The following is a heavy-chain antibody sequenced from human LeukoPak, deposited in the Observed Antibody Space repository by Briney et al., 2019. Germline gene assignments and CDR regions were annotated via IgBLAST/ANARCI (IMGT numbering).Heavy chain of an antibody. D-gene: IGHD5-18*01. V-gene: IGHV4-61*02. CDR1: GGSISSGSYY. Sequence: PWETLSLTCTVSGGSISSGSYYWSWIRQPAGKGLEWIGRIYTSGSTNYNPSLKSRVTISVDTSKNQFSLKLSSVTAADTAVYYCARGFRCSYDLDYWGQGTLVTVSS. CDR2: IYTSGST. J-gene: IGHJ4*02. CDR3: ARGFRCSYDLDY.